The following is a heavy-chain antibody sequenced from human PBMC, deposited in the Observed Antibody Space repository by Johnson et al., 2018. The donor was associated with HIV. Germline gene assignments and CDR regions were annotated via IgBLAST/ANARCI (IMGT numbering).Heavy chain of an antibody. CDR2: IDWRGGST. CDR1: GFTFDDYG. CDR3: AKVSSWYFLRAFDI. J-gene: IGHJ3*02. V-gene: IGHV3-20*04. D-gene: IGHD6-13*01. Sequence: VQLVESGGGVVRPGGSLRLSCAASGFTFDDYGMSWVRQAPGKGLEWVSGIDWRGGSTYYADSVKGRFTISRDNSKNTLYLQMNSLRAEDTAVYYCAKVSSWYFLRAFDIWGQGTMVTVSS.